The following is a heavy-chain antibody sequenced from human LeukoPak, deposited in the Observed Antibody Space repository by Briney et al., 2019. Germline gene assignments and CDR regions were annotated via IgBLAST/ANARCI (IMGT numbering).Heavy chain of an antibody. CDR3: ARGARAYYDILTAYYLTGSFNTPHGIYYYGMDV. CDR1: GYTFTSYG. CDR2: ISAYNGNT. D-gene: IGHD3-9*01. V-gene: IGHV1-18*01. J-gene: IGHJ6*02. Sequence: GASVKVSCKASGYTFTSYGISWVRQAPGQGLEWMGWISAYNGNTNYAQKLQGRVTMTTDTSTSTAYMELRSLRSDDTAVYYCARGARAYYDILTAYYLTGSFNTPHGIYYYGMDVWGQGTTVTVSS.